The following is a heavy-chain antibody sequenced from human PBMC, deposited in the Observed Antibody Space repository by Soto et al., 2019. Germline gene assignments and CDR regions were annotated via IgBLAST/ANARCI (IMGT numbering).Heavy chain of an antibody. D-gene: IGHD3-3*01. CDR1: GFTFSSYA. CDR3: AKGVRITICGVVPNGYFDL. V-gene: IGHV3-23*01. J-gene: IGHJ2*01. CDR2: ISGSGGST. Sequence: EVQLLESGGGLVQPGGSLRLSCAASGFTFSSYAMSWVRQAPGKGLEWVSAISGSGGSTYYADSVKGRFTISRDNSKNTLYLQMNSLRAEDTAVYYCAKGVRITICGVVPNGYFDLWGRGTLVTVSS.